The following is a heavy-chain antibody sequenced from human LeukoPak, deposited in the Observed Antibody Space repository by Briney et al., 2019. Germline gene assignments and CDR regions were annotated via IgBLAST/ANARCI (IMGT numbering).Heavy chain of an antibody. CDR2: IYPGDSDT. CDR1: GYSFTSYW. J-gene: IGHJ5*02. V-gene: IGHV5-51*01. D-gene: IGHD6-6*01. CDR3: ARHSLSIAAFNWFDP. Sequence: GESLKISCKGSGYSFTSYWIGWVRQMPGKGLEWMGIIYPGDSDTRYSPSFQGQVTISADKSISTAYLQWSSLKASDTAMYYCARHSLSIAAFNWFDPWGQGTLVTVSS.